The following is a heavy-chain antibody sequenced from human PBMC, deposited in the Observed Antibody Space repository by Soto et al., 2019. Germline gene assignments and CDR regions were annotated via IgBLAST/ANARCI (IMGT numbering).Heavy chain of an antibody. CDR2: IIPIFGTA. Sequence: QVQLVQSGAEVKKPGSSVKVSCKASGGTFSSYAISWVRQAPGQGLEWMGGIIPIFGTANYAQKVQGRVTITADKSTSTAYMELSSLSCEDTAVYYCARDTAARGYYYYGMDVWGQGTTVTVSS. D-gene: IGHD6-6*01. CDR1: GGTFSSYA. V-gene: IGHV1-69*06. J-gene: IGHJ6*02. CDR3: ARDTAARGYYYYGMDV.